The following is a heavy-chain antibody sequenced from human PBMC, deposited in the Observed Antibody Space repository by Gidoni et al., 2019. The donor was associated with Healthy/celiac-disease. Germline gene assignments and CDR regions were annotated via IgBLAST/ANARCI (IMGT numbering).Heavy chain of an antibody. CDR1: GGSIRSYY. D-gene: IGHD3-22*01. CDR2: IYYSGST. V-gene: IGHV4-59*01. J-gene: IGHJ6*02. CDR3: ARGDYYDSSGYYYPSLYYYYGMDV. Sequence: QVQLQESGPGLVKPSETLSLTCTVSGGSIRSYYWSWIRQPPGKGLEWIGDIYYSGSTNYNPSIKSRVTISVDTSKNQFSLKLSSVTAADTAVYYCARGDYYDSSGYYYPSLYYYYGMDVWGQGTTVTVSS.